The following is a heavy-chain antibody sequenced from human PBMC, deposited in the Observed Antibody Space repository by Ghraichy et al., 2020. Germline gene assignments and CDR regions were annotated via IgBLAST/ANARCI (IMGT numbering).Heavy chain of an antibody. Sequence: SETLSLTCTVSGGSLSSSSYYWGWIRQPPGNGLEWIGSVYYSGSTYYNPSLKSRVTISVDTSKNQFSLKLSSVTAADTALYYCARPPGSCSSTSCRDAFDIWGQGTMVTVSS. CDR2: VYYSGST. V-gene: IGHV4-39*01. CDR3: ARPPGSCSSTSCRDAFDI. CDR1: GGSLSSSSYY. J-gene: IGHJ3*02. D-gene: IGHD2-2*03.